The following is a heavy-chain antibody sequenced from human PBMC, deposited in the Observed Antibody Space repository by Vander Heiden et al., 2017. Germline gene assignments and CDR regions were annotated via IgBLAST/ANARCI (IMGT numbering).Heavy chain of an antibody. CDR3: ARDRGPIVRGANPPLDY. D-gene: IGHD3-10*01. J-gene: IGHJ4*02. V-gene: IGHV4-38-2*02. CDR2: IYHSGTT. CDR1: GYSISSGYY. Sequence: QVQLQESGPGLVKPSETLSLTCAVSGYSISSGYYWGWIRQSPEKGLEWIGSIYHSGTTYYNPSLKSRVTISVDTSKNHFSLKLNSVTAADTAVYYCARDRGPIVRGANPPLDYWGQGTLVTVSS.